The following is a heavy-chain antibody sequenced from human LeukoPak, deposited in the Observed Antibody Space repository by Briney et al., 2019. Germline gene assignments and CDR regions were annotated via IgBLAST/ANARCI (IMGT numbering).Heavy chain of an antibody. CDR3: ARGPRFDP. CDR1: DGSFGGYY. CDR2: INHRGIT. Sequence: SETLSLTCAVYDGSFGGYYWSWIRQPPGKGLEWIGEINHRGITNYNPSLKSRVTISLDTSKNQFSLNLSSVTAADTAVYYCARGPRFDPWGQGTLGTVSS. V-gene: IGHV4-34*01. J-gene: IGHJ5*02.